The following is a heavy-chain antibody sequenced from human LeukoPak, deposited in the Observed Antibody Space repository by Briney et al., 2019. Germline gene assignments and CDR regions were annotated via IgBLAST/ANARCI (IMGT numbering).Heavy chain of an antibody. CDR1: GGSISSGGYY. D-gene: IGHD5-12*01. J-gene: IGHJ4*02. CDR3: ARVSGQHFDY. Sequence: PSQTLSLTCTVSGGSISSGGYYWSWIRQHPGKGLEWIGYIYNSGSTYYNPSLKCRVTISVDTSKNQFSLKLSSVTAADTAVYYCARVSGQHFDYWGQGTLVTVAS. CDR2: IYNSGST. V-gene: IGHV4-31*03.